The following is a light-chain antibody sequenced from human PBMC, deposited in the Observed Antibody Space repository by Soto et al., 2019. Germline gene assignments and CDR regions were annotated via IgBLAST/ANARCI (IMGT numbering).Light chain of an antibody. J-gene: IGLJ2*01. Sequence: QSVLTQPASVSGSPGQSITISCIGTSSDVGGYNYVSWYQQHPDKAPKLVIYNVSNRPSGVSDRFSGSKSGNTASLIISGLHAEDEAAYYCSSYTSISTVIFGGGTKLTVL. CDR2: NVS. CDR3: SSYTSISTVI. CDR1: SSDVGGYNY. V-gene: IGLV2-14*01.